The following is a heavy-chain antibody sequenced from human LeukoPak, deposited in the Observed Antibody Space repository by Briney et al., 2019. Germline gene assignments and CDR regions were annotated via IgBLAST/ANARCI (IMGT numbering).Heavy chain of an antibody. J-gene: IGHJ4*02. CDR2: IRSKAYGGTT. Sequence: HSGGSLRLSCTASGFTFGDYAMSWVRQAPGKGLEWVGFIRSKAYGGTTEYAASVKGRFTISRDDSKSIAYPQMNSLKTEDTAVYYCALTYYYDSSGYYLPDYWGQGTLVTVSS. V-gene: IGHV3-49*04. D-gene: IGHD3-22*01. CDR1: GFTFGDYA. CDR3: ALTYYYDSSGYYLPDY.